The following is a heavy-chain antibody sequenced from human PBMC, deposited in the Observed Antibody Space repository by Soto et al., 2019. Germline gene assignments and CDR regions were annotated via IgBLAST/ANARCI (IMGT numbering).Heavy chain of an antibody. CDR1: GFTFNTYG. J-gene: IGHJ4*02. Sequence: QVQLVESGGGVVQPGRSLRLSCAAPGFTFNTYGMHWVRQAPGKGLEWVAVIWPDGGKKYYADSAKGRFTISRDNSKNTLFLQKNSLRAEDTAVYYCARDLGQGNGPFDYWGQGTLVTISS. V-gene: IGHV3-33*01. CDR2: IWPDGGKK. CDR3: ARDLGQGNGPFDY. D-gene: IGHD1-26*01.